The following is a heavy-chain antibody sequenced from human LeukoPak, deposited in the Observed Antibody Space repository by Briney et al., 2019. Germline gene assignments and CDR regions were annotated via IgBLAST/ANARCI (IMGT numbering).Heavy chain of an antibody. CDR1: GGSISSSSYY. Sequence: SETLSLTCTVSGGSISSSSYYWGWIRQPPGKGLEWIGSIYYSGSTYYNPSLKSRVTISVDTSKNQFSLKLSSVTAADTAVYYCARLRALAWLLGKFDAFDIWGQGTMVTVSS. CDR3: ARLRALAWLLGKFDAFDI. J-gene: IGHJ3*02. V-gene: IGHV4-39*07. CDR2: IYYSGST. D-gene: IGHD3-22*01.